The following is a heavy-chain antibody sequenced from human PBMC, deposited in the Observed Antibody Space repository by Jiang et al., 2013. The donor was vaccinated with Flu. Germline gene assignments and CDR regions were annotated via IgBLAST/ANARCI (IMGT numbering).Heavy chain of an antibody. J-gene: IGHJ4*02. CDR3: ARRHSRDFDY. V-gene: IGHV1-18*01. CDR2: ISAYNGNT. Sequence: GAEVKKPGASVKVSCKASGYNFNKYGFSWVRQAPGQGLEWMGWISAYNGNTNYAQKVQGRVTITRDTSATTAYMELSSLRSEDTAVYYCARRHSRDFDYWGQGTLVTVSS. CDR1: GYNFNKYG.